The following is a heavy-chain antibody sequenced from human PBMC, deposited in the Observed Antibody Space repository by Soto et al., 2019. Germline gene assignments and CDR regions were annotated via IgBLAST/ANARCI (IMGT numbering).Heavy chain of an antibody. V-gene: IGHV3-30*02. CDR3: ARDIFSGYDYRSYHYYAMDV. J-gene: IGHJ6*02. CDR1: GFTFSNYG. CDR2: IRYDGSSK. Sequence: PGGSLRLSCAASGFTFSNYGMHWVRQAPGKGLEWVAFIRYDGSSKYNGDSVKGRFTISRDNSKNTVYLQMNSLRAEDTAVYYCARDIFSGYDYRSYHYYAMDVWGQGSTVTVSS. D-gene: IGHD5-12*01.